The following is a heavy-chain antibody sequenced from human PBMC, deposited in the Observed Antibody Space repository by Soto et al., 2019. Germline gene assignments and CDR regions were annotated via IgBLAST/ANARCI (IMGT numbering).Heavy chain of an antibody. D-gene: IGHD3-22*01. CDR1: GGSLSRSY. V-gene: IGHV4-59*01. CDR3: ARSKITIIVCNNWFDP. CDR2: IYYSGST. J-gene: IGHJ5*02. Sequence: LSEPLSLTCTVSGGSLSRSYWSWIRQPPGKGLEWIGYIYYSGSTNYNPSLKSRVTISVDTSKNQFSLKLSSVTAADTAVYYCARSKITIIVCNNWFDPCGQGSLVT.